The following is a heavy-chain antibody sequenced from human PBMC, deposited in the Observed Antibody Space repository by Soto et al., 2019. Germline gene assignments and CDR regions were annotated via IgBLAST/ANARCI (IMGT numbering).Heavy chain of an antibody. V-gene: IGHV3-33*01. CDR1: GFTFSSFG. CDR3: ARCRRPAAHQYYYYYYGMDV. J-gene: IGHJ6*02. CDR2: IWYDGSNK. Sequence: GGSLRLSCAASGFTFSSFGMHCVRQAPGKGLEWVAVIWYDGSNKYYADSVKGRFTISRDNSKNTLYLQMNSLRAEDTAVYYCARCRRPAAHQYYYYYYGMDVWGQGTTVTAP. D-gene: IGHD2-2*01.